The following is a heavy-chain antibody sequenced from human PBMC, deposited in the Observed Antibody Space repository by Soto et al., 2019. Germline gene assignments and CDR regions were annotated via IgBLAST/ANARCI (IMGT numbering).Heavy chain of an antibody. D-gene: IGHD5-12*01. CDR1: GGTFSSYT. J-gene: IGHJ4*02. V-gene: IGHV1-69*08. CDR3: ARDAGGGGYDSDY. CDR2: IIPILGIA. Sequence: QVQLVQSGAEVKKPGSSVKVSCKASGGTFSSYTISWVRQAPGQGLEWMGRIIPILGIANYAQKFQGRVTITADKATSTAYMELSSLRSEDTAVYYCARDAGGGGYDSDYWGQGTLVTVSS.